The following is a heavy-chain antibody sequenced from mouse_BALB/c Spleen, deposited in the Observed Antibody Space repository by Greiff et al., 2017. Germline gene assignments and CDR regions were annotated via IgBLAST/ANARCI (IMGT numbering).Heavy chain of an antibody. CDR1: GYTFSSYW. J-gene: IGHJ4*01. V-gene: IGHV1-9*01. CDR2: ILPGSGST. CDR3: ARTRDNYYAMDY. Sequence: QVQLKQSGAELMKPGASVKISCKATGYTFSSYWIEWVKQRPGHGLEWIGEILPGSGSTNYNEKFKGKATFTADTSSNTAYMQLSSLTSEDSAVYYCARTRDNYYAMDYWGQGTSVTVSS.